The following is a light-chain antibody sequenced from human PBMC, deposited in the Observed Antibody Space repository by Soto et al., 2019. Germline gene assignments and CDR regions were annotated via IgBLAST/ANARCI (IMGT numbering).Light chain of an antibody. CDR3: QKSYMGWT. J-gene: IGKJ1*01. CDR2: NAS. CDR1: QRIGRF. Sequence: DIQMTQSPSTLSASVGDRVTITCRASQRIGRFLAWYQHQPGKAQKLLIYNASTLESRVPSRFTGTGSGIEITFSMTSLQTEDFGNYLCQKSYMGWTFGQGTKV. V-gene: IGKV1-5*01.